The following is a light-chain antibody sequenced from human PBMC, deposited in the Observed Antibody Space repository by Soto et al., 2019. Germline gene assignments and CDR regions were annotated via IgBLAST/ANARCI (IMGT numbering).Light chain of an antibody. CDR2: AAS. J-gene: IGKJ1*01. CDR1: QSISSF. Sequence: DIQMTQSPSSVAASVGDRLTIRCRASQSISSFLNWYQQKPGKAPELLIYAASTLQSGVPSRFSGSGSGTDFTLTISSLQPEDSASYYCQQSYSGLVAFGQGTKVDI. CDR3: QQSYSGLVA. V-gene: IGKV1-39*01.